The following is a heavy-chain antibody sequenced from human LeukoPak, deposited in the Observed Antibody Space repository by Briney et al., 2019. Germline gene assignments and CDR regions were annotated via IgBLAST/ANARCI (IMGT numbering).Heavy chain of an antibody. CDR2: ISNDGSKK. V-gene: IGHV3-30*18. CDR1: GFTFSSYG. J-gene: IGHJ6*02. D-gene: IGHD1-14*01. Sequence: GGSLRLSCAASGFTFSSYGMHWVRQAPGKGLDWVAVISNDGSKKYYADSVKGRFTISRDNSKNTLSLQVSSLRTEDTAVYYCAKDRGTRPPIDPPDVWGQGTTVTVSS. CDR3: AKDRGTRPPIDPPDV.